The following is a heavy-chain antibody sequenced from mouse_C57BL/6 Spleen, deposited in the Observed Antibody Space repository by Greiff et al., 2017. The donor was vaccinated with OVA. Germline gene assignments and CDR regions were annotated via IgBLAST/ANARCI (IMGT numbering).Heavy chain of an antibody. D-gene: IGHD2-1*01. CDR3: ALYYGNYDFDY. Sequence: QVQLQQPGAELVRPGSSVKLSCKASGYTFTSYWMHWVKQRPIQGLEWIGNIDPSDSETHYNQKFKDKATLTVDKSSSTAYMQLSSLTSEDSAVYYCALYYGNYDFDYWGQGTTLTVSS. CDR2: IDPSDSET. CDR1: GYTFTSYW. J-gene: IGHJ2*01. V-gene: IGHV1-52*01.